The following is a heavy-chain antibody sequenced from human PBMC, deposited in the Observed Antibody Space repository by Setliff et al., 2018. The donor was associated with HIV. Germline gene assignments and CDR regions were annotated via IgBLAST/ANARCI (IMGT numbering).Heavy chain of an antibody. CDR2: INHSGST. Sequence: GSLRLSCAASGFTFSSYAMSWVRQAPGRGLEWIGEINHSGSTNYNPSLKSRVTILGDTSKNQFSLKLSSVTAADTAVYYCARRAGSDYFTRFDYWGQGTLVTVSS. CDR3: ARRAGSDYFTRFDY. D-gene: IGHD3-10*01. CDR1: GFTFSSYA. J-gene: IGHJ4*02. V-gene: IGHV4-34*01.